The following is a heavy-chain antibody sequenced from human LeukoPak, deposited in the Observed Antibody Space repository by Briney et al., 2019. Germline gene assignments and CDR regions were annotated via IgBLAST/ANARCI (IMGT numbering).Heavy chain of an antibody. CDR3: AREAADSDYYGMDV. J-gene: IGHJ6*02. V-gene: IGHV4-34*01. Sequence: SETLSLTCAVYGGSFSGYYWSWIRQPPGKGLEWIGEINHSGSTNYNPSLKSRVTISVDTSKNQFSLKLSSVTAADTAVYYCAREAADSDYYGMDVWGQGTTVTVSS. CDR2: INHSGST. D-gene: IGHD6-25*01. CDR1: GGSFSGYY.